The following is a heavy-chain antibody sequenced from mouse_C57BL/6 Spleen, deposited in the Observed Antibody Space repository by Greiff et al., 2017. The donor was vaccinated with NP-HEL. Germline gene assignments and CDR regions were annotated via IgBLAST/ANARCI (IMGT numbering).Heavy chain of an antibody. Sequence: VQLQQSGASVKISCKASGYAFSSYWMNWVKQRPGKGLEWIGQIYPGDGDTNYNGKFKGKATLTADKSSSTAYMQLSSLTSEDSAVYFCARFGSSYVDYFDYWGQGTTLTVSS. CDR3: ARFGSSYVDYFDY. V-gene: IGHV1-80*01. J-gene: IGHJ2*01. CDR2: IYPGDGDT. D-gene: IGHD1-1*01. CDR1: GYAFSSYW.